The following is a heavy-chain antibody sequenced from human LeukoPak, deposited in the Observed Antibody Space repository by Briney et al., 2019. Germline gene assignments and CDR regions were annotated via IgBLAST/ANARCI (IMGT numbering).Heavy chain of an antibody. J-gene: IGHJ4*02. V-gene: IGHV3-64*01. CDR2: ISSNGGST. Sequence: GGSLRLSCAASGFTFSSYAMHWVRQAPGKGLEYVSAISSNGGSTYYANSVKGRFTISRDNSKNTLYLQMGSLRAEDMAVYYCARGATVTTVYFDYWGQGTLVTVSS. D-gene: IGHD4-17*01. CDR1: GFTFSSYA. CDR3: ARGATVTTVYFDY.